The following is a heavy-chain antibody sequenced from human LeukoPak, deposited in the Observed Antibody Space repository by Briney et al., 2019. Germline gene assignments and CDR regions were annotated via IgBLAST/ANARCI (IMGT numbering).Heavy chain of an antibody. J-gene: IGHJ4*02. CDR3: ARWRSRQSEFDL. D-gene: IGHD3-3*01. CDR1: GFTFSSHW. V-gene: IGHV3-7*01. Sequence: GGSLRLSCAGSGFTFSSHWIGWVRQAPGKGLEWVAHINQDGSQKYYVDSVEGRFAISRDNAKNSLYLQMNSLRAEDTAIYYCARWRSRQSEFDLWGQGTLATISS. CDR2: INQDGSQK.